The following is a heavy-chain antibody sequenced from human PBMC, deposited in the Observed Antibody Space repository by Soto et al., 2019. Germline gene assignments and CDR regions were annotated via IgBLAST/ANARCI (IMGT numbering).Heavy chain of an antibody. CDR3: ARAYYSDSTVWS. V-gene: IGHV4-30-4*01. J-gene: IGHJ5*02. CDR1: GGSITSAVHY. D-gene: IGHD3-22*01. CDR2: IYYSGTT. Sequence: QVQLQESGPGLVKPAQTLSLTCTVSGGSITSAVHYWSWIRQPPGKGLEWIGYIYYSGTTYYNPSLKSRVTISVDTSKNQFSLKLSSVTAADTSVYYCARAYYSDSTVWSWGQGTLVTVSS.